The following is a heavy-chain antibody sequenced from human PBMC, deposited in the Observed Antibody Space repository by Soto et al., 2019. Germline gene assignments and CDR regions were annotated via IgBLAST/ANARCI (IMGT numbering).Heavy chain of an antibody. CDR3: AATFYYDSSGYNQNNDAFAM. V-gene: IGHV1-58*01. CDR2: IVVGSGNT. Sequence: SVKVSCKASGFTFTNSALQWVRPARGQRLEWIGWIVVGSGNTHYAQKFQERVTITRDMSTNTAYMELSSLRSEDTAVYYCAATFYYDSSGYNQNNDAFAMWGQGTMVTVSS. D-gene: IGHD3-22*01. J-gene: IGHJ3*02. CDR1: GFTFTNSA.